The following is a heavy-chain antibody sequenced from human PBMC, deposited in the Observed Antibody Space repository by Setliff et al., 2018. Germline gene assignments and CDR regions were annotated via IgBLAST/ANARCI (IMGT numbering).Heavy chain of an antibody. CDR3: GREGVDARSSTDYSYYKDV. CDR1: GYTFTGYY. D-gene: IGHD2-8*01. J-gene: IGHJ6*03. V-gene: IGHV1-2*02. Sequence: ASVKVSCKASGYTFTGYYMHWVRQAPGQGLEWMGWINPNSGARNYAQKFQGRFTISRDNAKNSLYLQMNTLRAEDTAVFYSGREGVDARSSTDYSYYKDVWGTGTTVTVSS. CDR2: INPNSGAR.